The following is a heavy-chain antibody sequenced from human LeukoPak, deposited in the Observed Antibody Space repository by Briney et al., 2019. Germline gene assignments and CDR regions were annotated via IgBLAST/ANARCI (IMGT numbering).Heavy chain of an antibody. J-gene: IGHJ4*02. D-gene: IGHD5-12*01. CDR3: AKAGGYCGYDPLVGY. Sequence: PGGSLRLSCAASGFTFSSYGMHWVRQAPGKGLEWVAFIRYDGSNKYYADSVKGRFTISRDNSKNTLYLQMNSLRAEDTAVYYCAKAGGYCGYDPLVGYWGQGTLVTVSS. CDR1: GFTFSSYG. CDR2: IRYDGSNK. V-gene: IGHV3-30*02.